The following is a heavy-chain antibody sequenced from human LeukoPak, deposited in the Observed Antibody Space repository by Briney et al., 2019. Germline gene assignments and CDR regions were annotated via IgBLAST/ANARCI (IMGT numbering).Heavy chain of an antibody. J-gene: IGHJ3*02. D-gene: IGHD4-11*01. CDR1: GYTFTDYF. CDR3: AISRLGKALDS. Sequence: ASVKLSCKASGYTFTDYFIHWVRQAPGQGLEWMGWIGPKSADTSYSRNFQGRVTMTSDTSISTAYMELSRLRSDDTAVYYCAISRLGKALDSWLEARMASDSS. V-gene: IGHV1-2*02. CDR2: IGPKSADT.